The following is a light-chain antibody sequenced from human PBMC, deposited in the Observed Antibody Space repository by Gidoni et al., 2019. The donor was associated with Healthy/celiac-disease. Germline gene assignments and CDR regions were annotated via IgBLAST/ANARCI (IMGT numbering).Light chain of an antibody. CDR1: PDISNY. V-gene: IGKV1-33*01. CDR3: QQYDNLPLT. J-gene: IGKJ4*01. CDR2: DAS. Sequence: DIQMTQSTSSLSASVGDRVTITCQASPDISNYLNWYQQKPGKAPKLLIYDASNLETGVPSRFSGSGSGTDFTFTISSLQPEDIATYYCQQYDNLPLTFGGGTKVEIK.